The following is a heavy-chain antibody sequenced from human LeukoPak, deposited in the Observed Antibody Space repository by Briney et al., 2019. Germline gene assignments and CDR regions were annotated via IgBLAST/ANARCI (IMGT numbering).Heavy chain of an antibody. J-gene: IGHJ4*02. CDR3: ATGEDALTFDY. Sequence: PGRSLRLSCAASGFTFSSYAMHWVRQAPGKGLEWMGGFDPEDGETIYAQKFQGRVTMTEDTSTDTAYMELSSLRSEDTAVYYCATGEDALTFDYWGQGTLVTVSS. V-gene: IGHV1-24*01. CDR1: GFTFSSYA. CDR2: FDPEDGET.